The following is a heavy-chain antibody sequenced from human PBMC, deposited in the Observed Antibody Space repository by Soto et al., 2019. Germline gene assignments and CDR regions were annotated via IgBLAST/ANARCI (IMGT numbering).Heavy chain of an antibody. J-gene: IGHJ4*02. Sequence: PSETLSLTCTVSGGSISSGDYYWSWIRQPPGKGLEWIGYIYYSGSTYYNPSLKSRVAISIDTSKNQFSLKLSSVTAADTAVYYCTREGPLVQGYWGQGTLVTVSS. D-gene: IGHD6-6*01. V-gene: IGHV4-30-4*01. CDR2: IYYSGST. CDR3: TREGPLVQGY. CDR1: GGSISSGDYY.